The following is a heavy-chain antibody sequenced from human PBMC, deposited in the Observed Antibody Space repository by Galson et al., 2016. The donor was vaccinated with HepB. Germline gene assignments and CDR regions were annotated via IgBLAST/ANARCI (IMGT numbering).Heavy chain of an antibody. CDR3: AREPLQYDYMDV. CDR2: ISGYSGDT. CDR1: GYTFTKYR. J-gene: IGHJ6*03. V-gene: IGHV1-18*04. Sequence: SVKVSCKASGYTFTKYRVSWVRQAPGQGLEWMAWISGYSGDTNYSPRFQGRVTLTTDTSTTTVYLEVRSLRSDDTAVYYCAREPLQYDYMDVWGKGTTVTVSS. D-gene: IGHD2/OR15-2a*01.